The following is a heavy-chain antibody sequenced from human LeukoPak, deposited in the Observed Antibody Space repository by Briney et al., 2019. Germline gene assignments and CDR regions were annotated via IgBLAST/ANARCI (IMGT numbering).Heavy chain of an antibody. CDR1: GFTFSSYG. CDR2: ISSSSSYI. J-gene: IGHJ4*02. Sequence: PGGSLRLSCAASGFTFSSYGMHWVRQAPGKGLEWVSSISSSSSYIYSADSVKGRFTISRDNAKNSLYLQMNSLRVEDTAVYYCAGVWSSQYTSSWPYYFDYWGQGTLVTVSS. D-gene: IGHD6-13*01. V-gene: IGHV3-21*01. CDR3: AGVWSSQYTSSWPYYFDY.